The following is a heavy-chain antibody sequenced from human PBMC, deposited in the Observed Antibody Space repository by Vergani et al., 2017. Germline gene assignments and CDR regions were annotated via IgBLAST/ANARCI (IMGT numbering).Heavy chain of an antibody. CDR1: GYTFNSYG. Sequence: QVQLVQSGAEVKKPGASVKVSCKASGYTFNSYGITWVRQAPGQGLEWMGWISPYNGNTAYAQKLQGRVTMTTDTSTSTAYMELMSLRSDDTAVYFCARVAPSNSEVTPTAFDVWGQGTMVTVSS. J-gene: IGHJ3*01. CDR2: ISPYNGNT. V-gene: IGHV1-18*04. CDR3: ARVAPSNSEVTPTAFDV. D-gene: IGHD1-1*01.